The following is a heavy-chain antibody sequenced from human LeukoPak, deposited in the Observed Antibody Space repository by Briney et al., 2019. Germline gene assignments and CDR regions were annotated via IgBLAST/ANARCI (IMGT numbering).Heavy chain of an antibody. Sequence: GGSLRLSCAASGFTFSSYGMHWVRQAPGKGLEWVAVISYDGSNKYYADSVKGRFTISRDNSKNTLYLQMNSLRAGDTAVYYCAVRGYSYGYLVNWGQGTLVTVSS. V-gene: IGHV3-30*03. CDR2: ISYDGSNK. CDR1: GFTFSSYG. CDR3: AVRGYSYGYLVN. J-gene: IGHJ4*02. D-gene: IGHD5-18*01.